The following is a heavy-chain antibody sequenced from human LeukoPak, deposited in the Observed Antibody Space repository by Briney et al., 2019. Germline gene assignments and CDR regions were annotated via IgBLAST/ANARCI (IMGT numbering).Heavy chain of an antibody. CDR2: IYTRGST. Sequence: SETLSLTCAVYGGSFSGYYWSWIRQPAGKGLEWIGRIYTRGSTNYNPSLKSRVTMSVDMSKNQFSLKLSSVTAADTAVYYCARGRYCSADICSGGDAFDIWGQGTMVSVSS. CDR1: GGSFSGYY. V-gene: IGHV4-59*10. J-gene: IGHJ3*02. CDR3: ARGRYCSADICSGGDAFDI. D-gene: IGHD2-15*01.